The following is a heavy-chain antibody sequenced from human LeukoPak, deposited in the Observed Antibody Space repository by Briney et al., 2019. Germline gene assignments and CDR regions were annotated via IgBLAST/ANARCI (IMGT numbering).Heavy chain of an antibody. V-gene: IGHV3-30*18. CDR2: VWFGESSQ. J-gene: IGHJ4*02. CDR1: GFTFSNSG. D-gene: IGHD1/OR15-1a*01. CDR3: AKGGRNTSKYYFDY. Sequence: GRSLRLSCAASGFTFSNSGMHWVRQAPGKGLEWVAGVWFGESSQSYADSVKGRFTISRDNSKNTVWLEMNSLRVEDTAVYYCAKGGRNTSKYYFDYWGQGTQVTVSP.